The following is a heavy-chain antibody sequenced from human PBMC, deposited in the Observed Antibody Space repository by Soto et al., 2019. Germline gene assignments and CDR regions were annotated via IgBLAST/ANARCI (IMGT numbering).Heavy chain of an antibody. CDR2: IYHSGSA. D-gene: IGHD6-13*01. CDR1: GFSISSGHY. J-gene: IGHJ5*02. CDR3: AGGGKAAAGSYNWFDP. Sequence: SETLSLTCAVSGFSISSGHYWGWIRQPPGQGLEWIGSIYHSGSAYHNPSLKSRFTLAMDTSKNQLSLKLTSVTAADTAVYYSAGGGKAAAGSYNWFDPWGQGTLVTVSS. V-gene: IGHV4-38-2*01.